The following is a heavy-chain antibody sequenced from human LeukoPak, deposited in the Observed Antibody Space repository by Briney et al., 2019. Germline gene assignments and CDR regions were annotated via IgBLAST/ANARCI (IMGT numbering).Heavy chain of an antibody. CDR1: GGSISSYY. D-gene: IGHD6-19*01. J-gene: IGHJ5*02. CDR2: IYYSGST. CDR3: AGFGSSSGA. V-gene: IGHV4-59*01. Sequence: SETLSLTCTVPGGSISSYYWSWIRQPPGKGLEWIGYIYYSGSTNYNPSLKSRVTISVDTSKNQFSLKLSSVTAADTAVYYCAGFGSSSGAWGQGTLVTVSS.